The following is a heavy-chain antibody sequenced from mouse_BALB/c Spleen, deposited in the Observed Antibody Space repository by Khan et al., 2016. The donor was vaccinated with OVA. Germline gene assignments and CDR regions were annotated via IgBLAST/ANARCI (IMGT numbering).Heavy chain of an antibody. CDR2: INPSNGYT. D-gene: IGHD2-14*01. J-gene: IGHJ3*01. CDR3: IRDGAYHRNDGWFAY. CDR1: GYTFTSYT. Sequence: LEESGAELARPGASVKMSCKASGYTFTSYTIHWIKERPGQGLEWIGYINPSNGYTNYNQKFKDKATLTTDKSSTTAYLQLSSLTSDDSAVYXCIRDGAYHRNDGWFAYWGQGTLVTVSA. V-gene: IGHV1-4*01.